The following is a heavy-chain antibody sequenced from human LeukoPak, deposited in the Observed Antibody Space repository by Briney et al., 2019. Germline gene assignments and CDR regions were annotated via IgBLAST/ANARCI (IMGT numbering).Heavy chain of an antibody. D-gene: IGHD3-3*01. CDR3: ARDSPLTLTYYDFWSGPLGAFDI. CDR2: ISSSSSYI. J-gene: IGHJ3*02. V-gene: IGHV3-21*01. Sequence: PGGSLRLSCAASGYTFGRNGMHWVRQAPGKGLEWVSSISSSSSYIYYADSVKGRFTISRDNAKNSLYLQMNSLRAEDTAVYYCARDSPLTLTYYDFWSGPLGAFDIWGQGTMVTVSS. CDR1: GYTFGRNG.